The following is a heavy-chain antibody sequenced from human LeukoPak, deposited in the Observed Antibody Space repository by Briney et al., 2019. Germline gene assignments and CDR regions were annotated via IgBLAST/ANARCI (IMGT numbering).Heavy chain of an antibody. J-gene: IGHJ4*02. CDR3: ARQRISGWYFDY. D-gene: IGHD6-19*01. CDR2: ISAYNGNT. Sequence: ASVKVSCKASGYTFTSYGISWVRQAPGQGLEWMGWISAYNGNTNYAQKFQGRVTMTRDTSISTAYMELSRLRSDDTAVYYCARQRISGWYFDYWGQGTLVTVSS. CDR1: GYTFTSYG. V-gene: IGHV1-18*01.